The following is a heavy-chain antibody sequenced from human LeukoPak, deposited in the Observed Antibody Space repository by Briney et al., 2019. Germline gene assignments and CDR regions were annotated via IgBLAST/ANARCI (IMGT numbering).Heavy chain of an antibody. CDR2: MKPDGTEK. CDR3: ARDAGYGYWVVDY. Sequence: GSLRLSCVASGFSFSSYWINWVRQAPGEGLEWVAHMKPDGTEKYYLDSVKGRFTISRDNAKNSLYLQMNSLRSDDTAVYYCARDAGYGYWVVDYWGQGTLVTVSS. D-gene: IGHD5-18*01. J-gene: IGHJ4*02. V-gene: IGHV3-7*01. CDR1: GFSFSSYW.